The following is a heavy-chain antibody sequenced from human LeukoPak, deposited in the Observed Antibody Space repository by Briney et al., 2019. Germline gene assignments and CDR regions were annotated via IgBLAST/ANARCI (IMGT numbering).Heavy chain of an antibody. J-gene: IGHJ5*02. CDR3: ARGSDDYKLGNH. D-gene: IGHD5-24*01. Sequence: PSKTLSLSCSVSGDSFDNSYCWTWVRQPPGKRPEWIGTIYSSVYTYYNPSLRSRATISGDTSRNLFSLKLISVTAADTAVYYCARGSDDYKLGNHWGHGTLVTVSS. V-gene: IGHV4-39*01. CDR2: IYSSVYT. CDR1: GDSFDNSYC.